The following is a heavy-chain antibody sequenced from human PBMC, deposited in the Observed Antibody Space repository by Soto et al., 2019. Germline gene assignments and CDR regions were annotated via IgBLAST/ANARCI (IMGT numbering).Heavy chain of an antibody. CDR1: GGSISSGDYY. D-gene: IGHD3-3*01. CDR2: IYYSGST. CDR3: ARCTRFWSGYYGVDY. Sequence: PSETLSLTCTVSGGSISSGDYYWRWIRQPPGKGLEWIGYIYYSGSTYYNPSLKSRVTISVDTSKNQFSLKLSSVTAADTAVYYCARCTRFWSGYYGVDYWGQGTLVTVSS. V-gene: IGHV4-30-4*01. J-gene: IGHJ4*02.